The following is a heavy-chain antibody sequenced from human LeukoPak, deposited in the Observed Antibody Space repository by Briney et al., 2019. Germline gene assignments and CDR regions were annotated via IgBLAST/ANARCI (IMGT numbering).Heavy chain of an antibody. CDR3: ARGTHIVGARDAFDI. J-gene: IGHJ3*02. D-gene: IGHD1-26*01. Sequence: SVKVSCKASGGTFSSYAISWVRQAPGQGLEWMGGIIPIFGTANYAQKFQGRVTITADESTSTAYMELSSLRSEDTAVYYCARGTHIVGARDAFDIWGQGSMVTVSS. CDR1: GGTFSSYA. V-gene: IGHV1-69*13. CDR2: IIPIFGTA.